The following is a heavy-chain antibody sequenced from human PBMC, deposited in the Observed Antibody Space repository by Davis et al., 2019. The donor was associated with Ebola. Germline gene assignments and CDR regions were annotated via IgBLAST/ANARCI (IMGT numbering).Heavy chain of an antibody. CDR1: GGSMNTGNYY. D-gene: IGHD1-20*01. Sequence: MLSETLSLTCSVSGGSMNTGNYYWTWIRQHPGAGLEWLGYIYYSGSTHFNPSFKSRLTMSVDTSKNQVSLKLSSVTAADTAFYYCARGSIGTITTIVENWGQGALVTVSS. J-gene: IGHJ4*02. V-gene: IGHV4-31*03. CDR2: IYYSGST. CDR3: ARGSIGTITTIVEN.